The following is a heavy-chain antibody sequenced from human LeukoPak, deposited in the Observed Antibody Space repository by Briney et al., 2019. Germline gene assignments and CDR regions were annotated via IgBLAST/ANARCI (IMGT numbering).Heavy chain of an antibody. CDR1: GGSISTYY. Sequence: PSETLSLTCTISGGSISTYYWSWIRQPPGKGLEWIAYIYYSGNANYSPSLKSRVTISVDTSKNQFSLKLSSVTAADTAVYYCARVGSGSFDYWGQGTLVAVSS. CDR3: ARVGSGSFDY. CDR2: IYYSGNA. V-gene: IGHV4-59*01. D-gene: IGHD1-26*01. J-gene: IGHJ4*02.